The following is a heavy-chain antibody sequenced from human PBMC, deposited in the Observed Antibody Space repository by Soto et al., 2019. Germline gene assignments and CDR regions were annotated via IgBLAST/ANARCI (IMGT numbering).Heavy chain of an antibody. J-gene: IGHJ5*02. CDR2: IYDSGST. CDR1: GGSVNNDY. CDR3: ARENWGNSNWFDP. V-gene: IGHV4-59*02. Sequence: QVQLQESGPGLVKPSETLSLTCTVSGGSVNNDYWSWIRQPPGKGLEWIGYIYDSGSTYYNPSLKSRDTLSVDTSKNQFSLKLRSVTAADTAVYYCARENWGNSNWFDPWGQGTLVTVSS. D-gene: IGHD3-16*01.